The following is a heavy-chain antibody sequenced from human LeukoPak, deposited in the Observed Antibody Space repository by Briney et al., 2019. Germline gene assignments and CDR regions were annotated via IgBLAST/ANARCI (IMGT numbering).Heavy chain of an antibody. Sequence: GGSLRLSCAASGFSFSSYWMTWVRQAPGKGLEWVAHIEQDGSEEYYVDSVKGRFTISRDNPKNTLYLQMNSLRAEDTAVYYCAGIAARPGGYFDYWGQGTLVTVSS. CDR1: GFSFSSYW. D-gene: IGHD6-6*01. J-gene: IGHJ4*02. CDR2: IEQDGSEE. CDR3: AGIAARPGGYFDY. V-gene: IGHV3-7*01.